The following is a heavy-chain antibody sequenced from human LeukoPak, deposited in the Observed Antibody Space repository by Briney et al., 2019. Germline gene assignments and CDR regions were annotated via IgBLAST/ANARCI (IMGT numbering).Heavy chain of an antibody. Sequence: SETLSLTCAVYGGSFSGYYWSWIRQPPGKGLEWIGEINHSGSTNYNPSLKSRVTISVDTSKNQFSLKLSSVTAADTAVYYCARGRCSSLNWFDPWGQGTLVTVSS. CDR1: GGSFSGYY. CDR2: INHSGST. V-gene: IGHV4-34*01. D-gene: IGHD6-13*01. CDR3: ARGRCSSLNWFDP. J-gene: IGHJ5*02.